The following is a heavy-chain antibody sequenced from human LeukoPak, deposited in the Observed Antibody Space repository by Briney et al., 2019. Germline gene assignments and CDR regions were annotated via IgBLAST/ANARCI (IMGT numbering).Heavy chain of an antibody. CDR2: ISGSGGST. J-gene: IGHJ3*02. V-gene: IGHV3-23*01. CDR3: AKFSSSGWSRDAFDI. D-gene: IGHD6-19*01. Sequence: GGPLRLSCAASGFTFSSYAMSWVRQAPGKGLEWVSAISGSGGSTYYADSVKGRFTISRDNSKNTLYLQMNSRRAEDTAVYYCAKFSSSGWSRDAFDIWGQGTMVTVSS. CDR1: GFTFSSYA.